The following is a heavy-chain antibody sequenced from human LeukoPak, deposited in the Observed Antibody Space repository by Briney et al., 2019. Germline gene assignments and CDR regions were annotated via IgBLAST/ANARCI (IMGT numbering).Heavy chain of an antibody. V-gene: IGHV3-23*01. Sequence: PGGSLRLSCAASGFTFESYAMNWVRQAPGKGLEWVSALSFSGLTTYYADSVRGRFTISRDNSKSTLYLQMNSLRAEDTALYYCARPTSGWYAGGFDYWGQGILVTVSS. CDR3: ARPTSGWYAGGFDY. CDR1: GFTFESYA. CDR2: LSFSGLTT. D-gene: IGHD6-19*01. J-gene: IGHJ4*02.